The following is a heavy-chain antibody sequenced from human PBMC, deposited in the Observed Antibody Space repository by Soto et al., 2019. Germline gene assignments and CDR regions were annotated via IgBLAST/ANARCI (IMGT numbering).Heavy chain of an antibody. CDR2: IYYSGST. CDR1: GGSISSSSYY. CDR3: ARPVLGGYDEENAFDI. V-gene: IGHV4-39*01. Sequence: TLSLPLTVSGGSISSSSYYWGSIRQPPGKGLEWIGSIYYSGSTYYNPSLKSRVTISVDTSKNQFSLKLSSVTAAHTAVYYCARPVLGGYDEENAFDIWGQGTMVTVSS. D-gene: IGHD5-12*01. J-gene: IGHJ3*02.